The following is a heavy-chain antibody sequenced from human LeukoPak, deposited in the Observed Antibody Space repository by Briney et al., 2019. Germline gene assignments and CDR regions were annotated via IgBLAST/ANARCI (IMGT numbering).Heavy chain of an antibody. CDR3: AKGFSYGYVDAFDI. Sequence: PGGSLRLSCAASGFTFDDYGMHWVRQAPGKGLEWVSGISWNSGSKGYADSVKGRFTISRDNAKNSLHLRMNSLRAEDTALYYCAKGFSYGYVDAFDIWGQGTMVTVS. CDR2: ISWNSGSK. V-gene: IGHV3-9*01. D-gene: IGHD5-18*01. CDR1: GFTFDDYG. J-gene: IGHJ3*02.